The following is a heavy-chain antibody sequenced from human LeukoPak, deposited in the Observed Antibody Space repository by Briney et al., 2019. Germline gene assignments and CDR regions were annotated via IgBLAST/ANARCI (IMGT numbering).Heavy chain of an antibody. CDR3: AEGSNYGDSSF. V-gene: IGHV3-7*01. D-gene: IGHD4-17*01. Sequence: GGSLRLSCAASGFTFSSYWMSWVRQAPGMGLEWVANIKQDGSEKYYVDSVKGRFTISRDNAKKSLYLQMNSLRGEDTAIYYCAEGSNYGDSSFWGQGTLVTVSS. J-gene: IGHJ4*02. CDR2: IKQDGSEK. CDR1: GFTFSSYW.